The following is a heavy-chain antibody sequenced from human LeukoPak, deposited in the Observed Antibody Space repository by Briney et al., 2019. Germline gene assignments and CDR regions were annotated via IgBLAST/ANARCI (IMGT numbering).Heavy chain of an antibody. V-gene: IGHV3-30*02. J-gene: IGHJ6*03. CDR3: ARDGGSSGTGAYYMDV. D-gene: IGHD2-15*01. CDR1: GFTFSSYG. CDR2: IRYDGSNK. Sequence: GGSLRLSCAASGFTFSSYGMHWVRQAPGKGLEWVAFIRYDGSNKYYADSVKGRFTISRDNSKNTLYLQMNSLRAEDTAFYYCARDGGSSGTGAYYMDVWGKGTTVTVSS.